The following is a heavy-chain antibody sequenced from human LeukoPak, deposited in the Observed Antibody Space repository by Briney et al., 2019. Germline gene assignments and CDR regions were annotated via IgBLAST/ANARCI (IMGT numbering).Heavy chain of an antibody. CDR3: AREVRGSPTEGGFWSGYYTAPYYYYMDV. D-gene: IGHD3-3*01. J-gene: IGHJ6*03. CDR2: INSDGSST. Sequence: GGSLRLSCAASGFTFSSYWMHWVRQAPGKGLVWVSRINSDGSSTSYADSVKGRFTISRDNAKNLLYLQMNSLRAEDTAVYYCAREVRGSPTEGGFWSGYYTAPYYYYMDVWGKGTTVTVSS. CDR1: GFTFSSYW. V-gene: IGHV3-74*01.